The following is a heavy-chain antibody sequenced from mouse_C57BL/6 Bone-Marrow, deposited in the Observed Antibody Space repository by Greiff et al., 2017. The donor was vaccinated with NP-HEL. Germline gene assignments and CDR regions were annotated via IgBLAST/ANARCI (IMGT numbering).Heavy chain of an antibody. D-gene: IGHD3-3*01. CDR1: GFSLTSYG. V-gene: IGHV2-9*01. J-gene: IGHJ3*01. CDR3: AKHEGPAWFAY. Sequence: VKLMESGPGLVAPSQSLSITCTVSGFSLTSYGVDWVRQPPGKGLEWLGVIRGGGSTNYNSAHMSRLSTSKDNAKTQVFLKMNSLQTDDTAVDYCAKHEGPAWFAYWGQGTLVTVSA. CDR2: IRGGGST.